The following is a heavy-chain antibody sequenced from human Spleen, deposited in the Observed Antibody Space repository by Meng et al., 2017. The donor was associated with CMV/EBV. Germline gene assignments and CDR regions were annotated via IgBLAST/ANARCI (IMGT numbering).Heavy chain of an antibody. D-gene: IGHD1-1*01. CDR2: INPNSGGT. Sequence: SCRTSGYTFIDYYLHWVRQAPGQGLEWMGWINPNSGGTKSAQNFEGRVTMTRDTSISTTYMELSRLRSDDTAVYYCARDKTGTNFDYWGQGTLVTVSS. V-gene: IGHV1-2*02. J-gene: IGHJ4*02. CDR3: ARDKTGTNFDY. CDR1: GYTFIDYY.